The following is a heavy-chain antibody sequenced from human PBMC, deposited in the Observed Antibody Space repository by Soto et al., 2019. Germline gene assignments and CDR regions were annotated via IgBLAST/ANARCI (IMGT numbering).Heavy chain of an antibody. CDR2: ISYDGNNR. CDR3: ARDRSSGHVVYQGMDV. D-gene: IGHD5-12*01. V-gene: IGHV3-30-3*01. J-gene: IGHJ6*02. CDR1: GFTFSGYA. Sequence: GGSLRLSCAASGFTFSGYAMHWVRQAPGKGLEWVAAISYDGNNRFHADSVKGRFTILRDDSKNTLNLQMNSLRAEDTAVYYCARDRSSGHVVYQGMDVWGQGTTVTVSS.